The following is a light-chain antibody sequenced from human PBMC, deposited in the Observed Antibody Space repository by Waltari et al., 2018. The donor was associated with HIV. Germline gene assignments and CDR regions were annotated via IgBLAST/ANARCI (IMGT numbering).Light chain of an antibody. CDR3: AAWDDILSGWV. J-gene: IGLJ3*02. CDR2: RDN. Sequence: QSVLTQPPSASGTPGQRVTISCSGSSANIGNTVYWYQQLPGTAPKLLVYRDNQRPSVFPARFSGSRSGTSASLDVSGLRSEDEANYFCAAWDDILSGWVFGGGTKLTVL. CDR1: SANIGNT. V-gene: IGLV1-47*01.